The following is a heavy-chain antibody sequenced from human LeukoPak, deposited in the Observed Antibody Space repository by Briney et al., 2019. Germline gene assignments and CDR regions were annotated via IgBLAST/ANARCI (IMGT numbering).Heavy chain of an antibody. V-gene: IGHV3-13*01. J-gene: IGHJ4*02. CDR1: GFTFSSYD. Sequence: PGRSVRLSCAASGFTFSSYDMHWVRQATGKGLEWVSAIGTAGDTYYPGSVKGRFTISRESAKNSLYLQMNSLRAEDTAVYYCARGAHCGGDCYPPYHFDYWGQGTLVTVSS. D-gene: IGHD2-21*02. CDR2: IGTAGDT. CDR3: ARGAHCGGDCYPPYHFDY.